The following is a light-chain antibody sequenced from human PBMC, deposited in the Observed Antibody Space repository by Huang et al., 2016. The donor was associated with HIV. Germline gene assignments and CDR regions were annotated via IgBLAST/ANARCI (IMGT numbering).Light chain of an antibody. Sequence: DIQMTQSPSSLSASVGGRITVACRASQSISSYLNWYQQRPGSAPKLLIYATSSLQSGVPSRFSGRGTGTTFILTISDLQPEDFATYYCQQTYTTPWT. J-gene: IGKJ1*01. CDR2: ATS. CDR1: QSISSY. CDR3: QQTYTTPWT. V-gene: IGKV1-39*01.